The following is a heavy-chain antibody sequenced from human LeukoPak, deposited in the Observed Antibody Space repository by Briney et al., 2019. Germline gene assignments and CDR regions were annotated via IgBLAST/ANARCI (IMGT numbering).Heavy chain of an antibody. Sequence: SETPSRTCAVYGGSFSGYYWSWIRQPPGKGLEWIGEINHSGSTNYNPSLKSRVTISVDTSKNQFSLKLSSVTAADTAVYYCARGLVRYYYYYMDVWGKGTTVTVSS. CDR1: GGSFSGYY. V-gene: IGHV4-34*01. CDR2: INHSGST. D-gene: IGHD2-8*02. J-gene: IGHJ6*03. CDR3: ARGLVRYYYYYMDV.